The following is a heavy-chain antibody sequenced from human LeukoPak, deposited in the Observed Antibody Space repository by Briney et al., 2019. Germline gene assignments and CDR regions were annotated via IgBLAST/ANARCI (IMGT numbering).Heavy chain of an antibody. CDR2: IHDNEDS. CDR1: GGFIRGYF. V-gene: IGHV4-4*07. D-gene: IGHD2-15*01. CDR3: AKAPSGCGGTCPSNH. J-gene: IGHJ5*02. Sequence: SVTLSLTCTVSGGFIRGYFWSWMRQPAGKGLEWIGRIHDNEDSNHKPSLKGRVTMALDTSGNQVSLKLTSVTAADTAVYYGAKAPSGCGGTCPSNHWGPGTLVTVAS.